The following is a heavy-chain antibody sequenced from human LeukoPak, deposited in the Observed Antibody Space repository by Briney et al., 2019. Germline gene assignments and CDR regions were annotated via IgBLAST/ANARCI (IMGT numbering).Heavy chain of an antibody. CDR1: GGSFSGYY. CDR3: SRENGAFSPFGY. Sequence: SETLSLTCAVYGGSFSGYYWSWVRQPPGQGLEWIGEISLTGLTHYNPSLESRVTVSLDKSKNQLSLNLTSVTAADTAVYYCSRENGAFSPFGYWGQGTLVTVPS. CDR2: ISLTGLT. V-gene: IGHV4-34*01. J-gene: IGHJ4*02. D-gene: IGHD2-8*01.